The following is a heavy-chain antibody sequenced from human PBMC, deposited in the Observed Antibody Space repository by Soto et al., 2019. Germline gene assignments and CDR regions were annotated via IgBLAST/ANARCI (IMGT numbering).Heavy chain of an antibody. D-gene: IGHD6-13*01. V-gene: IGHV3-23*01. CDR3: AKEPDSSSWYDGNWGDP. Sequence: EVQPLESGGGLVQPGGSLRLSCAASGFTFSSYAMSWVRQAPGKGLEWVSAMSGSGGSTYYADSVKGRFTITRDNSKNTLYLQMNSLRAEDTAVYYCAKEPDSSSWYDGNWGDPWGQGTLVTVSS. J-gene: IGHJ5*02. CDR1: GFTFSSYA. CDR2: MSGSGGST.